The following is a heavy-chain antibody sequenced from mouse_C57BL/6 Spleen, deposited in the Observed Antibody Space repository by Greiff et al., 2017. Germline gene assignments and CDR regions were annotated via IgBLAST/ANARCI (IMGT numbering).Heavy chain of an antibody. CDR1: GYTFTSYW. CDR3: ARNTPYAMDY. Sequence: QVQLQQSGAELVKPGASVKLSCKASGYTFTSYWMQWVKPRPGQGLEWIGEIDPSDSYTNYNQKFKGKATLTVDTSSSTAYMQLSSLTSEDSAVYYCARNTPYAMDYWGQGTSVTVSS. CDR2: IDPSDSYT. J-gene: IGHJ4*01. V-gene: IGHV1-50*01.